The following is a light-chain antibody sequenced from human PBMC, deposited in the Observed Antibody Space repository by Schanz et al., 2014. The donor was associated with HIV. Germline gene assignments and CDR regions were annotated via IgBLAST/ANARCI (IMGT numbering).Light chain of an antibody. Sequence: EIVLTQSPGTLSLSPGERATLSCRASQSVSSNSLAWYQQKPGQSPRLLIYGASTRATAIPDRFSGSGSGTDFTLTISRLEPEDFAVYYCQQYDRSPYTFGGGTKVEIK. CDR2: GAS. J-gene: IGKJ4*01. CDR3: QQYDRSPYT. V-gene: IGKV3-20*01. CDR1: QSVSSNS.